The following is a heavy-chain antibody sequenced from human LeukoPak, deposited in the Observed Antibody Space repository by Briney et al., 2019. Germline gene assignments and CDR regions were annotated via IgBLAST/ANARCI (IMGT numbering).Heavy chain of an antibody. CDR1: GFTFSSYS. CDR3: ARATHYDILTGYYSRWFDP. Sequence: GGSLRLSCAASGFTFSSYSMNWVRQAPGKGLEWVSSISSSSSYIYYADSVKGRFTISRDNAKNSLYLRMNSLRAEDTAVYYCARATHYDILTGYYSRWFDPWGQGTLVTVSS. J-gene: IGHJ5*02. V-gene: IGHV3-21*01. CDR2: ISSSSSYI. D-gene: IGHD3-9*01.